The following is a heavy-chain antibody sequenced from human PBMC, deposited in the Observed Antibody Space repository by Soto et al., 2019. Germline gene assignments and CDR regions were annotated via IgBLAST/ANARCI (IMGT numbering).Heavy chain of an antibody. J-gene: IGHJ5*02. CDR1: GFTFSSYA. CDR3: AKDRHSSSPGGWFDP. D-gene: IGHD6-13*01. CDR2: ITGSGGSA. Sequence: TGGSLRLSCAASGFTFSSYAMSWVRQAPGKGLEWVSSITGSGGSAYYADSVKGRFTISRDNSKNTLYLQMNSLRVEDTAVYYCAKDRHSSSPGGWFDPWGQGTLVTVSS. V-gene: IGHV3-23*01.